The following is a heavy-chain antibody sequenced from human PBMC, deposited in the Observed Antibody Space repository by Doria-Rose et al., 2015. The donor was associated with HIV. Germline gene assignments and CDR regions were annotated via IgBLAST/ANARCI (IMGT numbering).Heavy chain of an antibody. J-gene: IGHJ4*02. CDR3: ARIKSSRWYHKYYFDF. Sequence: QITLKESGPVLVKPTETLTLTCTVSGVSLSSPGMGVSWIRQPPGKALEWLANIFSDDERSYKTLLKSRLTISRGPSKSQVVLTRTDMDPVDTATYYCARIKSSRWYHKYYFDFWGQGPLVIVSA. D-gene: IGHD6-13*01. V-gene: IGHV2-26*01. CDR2: IFSDDER. CDR1: GVSLSSPGMG.